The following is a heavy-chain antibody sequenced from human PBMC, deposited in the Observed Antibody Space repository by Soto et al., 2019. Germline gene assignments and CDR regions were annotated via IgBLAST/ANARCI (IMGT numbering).Heavy chain of an antibody. Sequence: PGGSLRLSCAASGFTFSSYWMHWVRQAPGKGLGWVSRINSDGSSTSYVDSVKGRFTISRDNSKHTLYLQMNSLRAEDTALDYCARGLSLSYWDPLHFPPPDYWGQGTLVTVSS. CDR2: INSDGSST. V-gene: IGHV3-74*01. D-gene: IGHD1-26*01. CDR3: ARGLSLSYWDPLHFPPPDY. J-gene: IGHJ4*02. CDR1: GFTFSSYW.